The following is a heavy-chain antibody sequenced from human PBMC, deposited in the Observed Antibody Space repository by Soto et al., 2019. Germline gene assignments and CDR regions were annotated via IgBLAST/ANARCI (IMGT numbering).Heavy chain of an antibody. J-gene: IGHJ4*02. CDR2: IHPDGGHT. CDR1: GYTFTNYY. CDR3: ARGDNDY. Sequence: VASVKVSCKASGYTFTNYYVQWVRQAPGQGLEWMGVIHPDGGHTTYSQTFQDRVTMTRDTFTSTIYMELSSLRSEDTAVYYCARGDNDYWGQGTLVTVSS. V-gene: IGHV1-46*01.